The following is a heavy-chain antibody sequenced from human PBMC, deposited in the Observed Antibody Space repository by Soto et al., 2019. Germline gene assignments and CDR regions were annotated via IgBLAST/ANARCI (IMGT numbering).Heavy chain of an antibody. CDR3: ARGLGSMATQPSVYYYYYYMDV. V-gene: IGHV1-8*01. CDR2: MNPNSGNT. D-gene: IGHD5-12*01. Sequence: QVQLVQSGAEVKKPGASVKVSCKASGYTFTSYDINWVRQATGQGLEWMGWMNPNSGNTGYAQKFQGRVTMTRNTSISTPYMELSSLRSEDTAVYYCARGLGSMATQPSVYYYYYYMDVWGKGTTVTVSS. J-gene: IGHJ6*03. CDR1: GYTFTSYD.